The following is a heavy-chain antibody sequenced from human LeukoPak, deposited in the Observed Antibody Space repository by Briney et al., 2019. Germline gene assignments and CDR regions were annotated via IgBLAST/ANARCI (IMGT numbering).Heavy chain of an antibody. CDR3: AKDPWDY. CDR2: VHYDGSNK. Sequence: GGSMRLSCAASGFTFSSYGIHWVRQAPGKGPEWVAFVHYDGSNKYYADSVKGRFTVSRDNSKNTVYLEMNSLNSEDTAVYYCAKDPWDYWGQGTLVTVSS. J-gene: IGHJ4*02. V-gene: IGHV3-30*02. CDR1: GFTFSSYG.